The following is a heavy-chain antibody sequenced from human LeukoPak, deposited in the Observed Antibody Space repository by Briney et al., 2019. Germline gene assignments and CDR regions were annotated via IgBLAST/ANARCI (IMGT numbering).Heavy chain of an antibody. J-gene: IGHJ4*02. V-gene: IGHV5-51*01. D-gene: IGHD6-19*01. CDR1: GYNFTNYW. CDR2: IYPGDSDT. CDR3: ARPHSSGWLY. Sequence: GASLQISCKGSGYNFTNYWIGWVRQMPGKGLQWMGSIYPGDSDTRYSPSFQGQVTISADKSISTAYLQWSSLKASDTAMYYCARPHSSGWLYWGQGTLVTVSS.